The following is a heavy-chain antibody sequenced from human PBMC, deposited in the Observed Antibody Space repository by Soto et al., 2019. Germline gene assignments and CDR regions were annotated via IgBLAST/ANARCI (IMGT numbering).Heavy chain of an antibody. CDR2: ISAYNGNN. V-gene: IGHV1-18*01. Sequence: QVQLVQSGAEVKKPGTSVKVSCKASGYTFTSYGISWVRQAPGQGLEWMGWISAYNGNNKYAQKLQGRVSMTTDTSTSTASMQLRSLRSDDTAVYYCARDLGQQLFDSWGQGTLVTVSS. CDR3: ARDLGQQLFDS. J-gene: IGHJ5*01. CDR1: GYTFTSYG. D-gene: IGHD6-13*01.